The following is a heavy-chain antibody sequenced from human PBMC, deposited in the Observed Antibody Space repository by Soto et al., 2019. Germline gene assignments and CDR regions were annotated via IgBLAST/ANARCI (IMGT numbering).Heavy chain of an antibody. V-gene: IGHV4-59*01. CDR2: LHDSGTT. Sequence: SETLSLTCIVSGGSISNYYWSWIRQPPGKGLEWIAYLHDSGTTNYNPSLKSRVTMSVDTSKNQFSLKLSSVTAADTAVYYCARDYGGNLYFDYWGQGTLVTVSS. CDR3: ARDYGGNLYFDY. D-gene: IGHD4-17*01. J-gene: IGHJ4*02. CDR1: GGSISNYY.